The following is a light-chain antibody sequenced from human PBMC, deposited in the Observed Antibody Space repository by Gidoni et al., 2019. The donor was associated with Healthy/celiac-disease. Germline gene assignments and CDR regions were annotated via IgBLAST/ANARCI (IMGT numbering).Light chain of an antibody. J-gene: IGKJ1*01. CDR1: QSISSY. Sequence: DIQMTQSPSSLSASVGDRVTITCRASQSISSYLNWYQQKPGKAPKILIYAASSLQSGVPSRFSSSGSGTDDTLTISSLQPEDFATYYCQQRYSTPPWTFGQGTKVEIK. CDR3: QQRYSTPPWT. CDR2: AAS. V-gene: IGKV1-39*01.